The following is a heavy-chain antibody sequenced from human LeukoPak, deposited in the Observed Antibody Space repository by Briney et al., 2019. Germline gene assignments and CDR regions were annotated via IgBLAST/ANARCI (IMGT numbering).Heavy chain of an antibody. V-gene: IGHV3-72*01. CDR1: GFTFSDHY. J-gene: IGHJ4*02. CDR3: ARARYCSSTSCYDGTYYFDY. D-gene: IGHD2-2*01. CDR2: TRNKANSYTT. Sequence: GGSLRLSCAASGFTFSDHYMEWVRQAPGKGLEWVGRTRNKANSYTTQYAASVKGRFTISRDDSKNSLYLQMNSLKTEDTAVYYYARARYCSSTSCYDGTYYFDYWGQGTLVTVPS.